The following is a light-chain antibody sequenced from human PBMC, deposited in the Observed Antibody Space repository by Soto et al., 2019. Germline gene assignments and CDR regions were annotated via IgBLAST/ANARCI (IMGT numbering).Light chain of an antibody. CDR2: DDR. Sequence: SYELTQPPSVSVALGQTARITCGGNDIGSKVVHWFHLKPGQAPVLVVYDDRARPSGIPERFSGSNSGNTATLTISRAESGDEADYYCQVWDSSSGRVFGGGTKLTVL. CDR1: DIGSKV. CDR3: QVWDSSSGRV. V-gene: IGLV3-21*02. J-gene: IGLJ3*02.